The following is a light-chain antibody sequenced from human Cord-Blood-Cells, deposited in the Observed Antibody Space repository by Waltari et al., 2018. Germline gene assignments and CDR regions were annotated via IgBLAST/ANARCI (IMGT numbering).Light chain of an antibody. CDR2: DVS. V-gene: IGLV2-14*03. CDR3: SSYTSSSTYV. J-gene: IGLJ1*01. CDR1: SSAVGGYTF. Sequence: SPRTHPPPLLGPLDRPTTTPSPETSSAVGGYTFVPWYQQHPGKAPKLMIYDVSNRPSGVSNRFSGSKSGNTASLTISGLQAEDEADYYCSSYTSSSTYVFGTGTKVTVL.